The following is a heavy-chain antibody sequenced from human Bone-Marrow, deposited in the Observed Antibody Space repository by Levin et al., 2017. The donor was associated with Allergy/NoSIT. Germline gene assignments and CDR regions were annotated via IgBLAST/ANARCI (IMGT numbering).Heavy chain of an antibody. J-gene: IGHJ4*02. V-gene: IGHV3-30*03. CDR1: GFTFSNYG. Sequence: PGGSLRLSCVVSGFTFSNYGMHWVRQAPGKGLEWVAVISYDASYKYYADSVKGRVTISRDNLKNTMSLEMTSLRHDDTAVYYYAGEFLHSGKFDHWGQGTEVTVSS. CDR2: ISYDASYK. D-gene: IGHD2/OR15-2a*01. CDR3: AGEFLHSGKFDH.